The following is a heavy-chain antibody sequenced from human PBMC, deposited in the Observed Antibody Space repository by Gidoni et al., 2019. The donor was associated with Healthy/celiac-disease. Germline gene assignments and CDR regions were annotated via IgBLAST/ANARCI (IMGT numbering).Heavy chain of an antibody. V-gene: IGHV1-8*01. Sequence: QVQLVQSGAEVKKPGASVKVSCKASGYTFTSYDINWVRQATGQGLEWMVWMNPNSGNTGYEQKFQGRVTMTRNTSISTAYMELSSLRSEDTAVYYCARGKQLEDYYYYGMDVWGQGTTVTVSS. J-gene: IGHJ6*02. D-gene: IGHD6-6*01. CDR2: MNPNSGNT. CDR1: GYTFTSYD. CDR3: ARGKQLEDYYYYGMDV.